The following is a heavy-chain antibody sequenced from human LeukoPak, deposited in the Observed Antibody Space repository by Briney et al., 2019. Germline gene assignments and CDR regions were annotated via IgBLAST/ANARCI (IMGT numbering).Heavy chain of an antibody. Sequence: KPSETLSLTCAVYGGSFSGYYWSWIRQPPGKGLEWIGEINHSGSTNYNPSLKSRVTISVDTSKNQFSLKLSSVTAADTAVYYCARFGMVRGNDYWGQGTLVTVSS. CDR1: GGSFSGYY. V-gene: IGHV4-34*01. CDR3: ARFGMVRGNDY. J-gene: IGHJ4*02. D-gene: IGHD3-10*01. CDR2: INHSGST.